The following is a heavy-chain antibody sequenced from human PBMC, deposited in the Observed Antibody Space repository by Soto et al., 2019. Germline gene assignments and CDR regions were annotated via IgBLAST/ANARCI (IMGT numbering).Heavy chain of an antibody. CDR2: ISSNGGTT. CDR1: GFTFSSYD. CDR3: VRRVSGNYDY. D-gene: IGHD1-7*01. J-gene: IGHJ4*02. Sequence: EVQLAESGGGMVQPGGSLRLSCVASGFTFSSYDMHWVRQAPGKGLEYVSSISSNGGTTYYGNSVKGRVTISRDNSKNMLYLQMGSMRAEDMAVYYCVRRVSGNYDYWGQGTLVTVSS. V-gene: IGHV3-64*01.